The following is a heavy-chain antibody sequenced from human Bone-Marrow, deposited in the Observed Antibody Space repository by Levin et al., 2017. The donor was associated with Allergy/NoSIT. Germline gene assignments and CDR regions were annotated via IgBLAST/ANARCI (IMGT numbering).Heavy chain of an antibody. CDR1: GGSIYNSY. CDR2: IFHTGST. Sequence: SQTLSLTCTVSGGSIYNSYSMWVRQPPGKALEWIGSIFHTGSTNYSPSLKSRVTMSVDTSKSQFSLTLGSVTTADTAVYYCVRSAVTTRSFDAWGQGTMVTVSS. V-gene: IGHV4-59*01. D-gene: IGHD4-17*01. CDR3: VRSAVTTRSFDA. J-gene: IGHJ3*01.